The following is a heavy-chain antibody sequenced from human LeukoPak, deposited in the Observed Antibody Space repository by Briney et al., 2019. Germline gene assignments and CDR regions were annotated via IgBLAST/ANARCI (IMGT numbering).Heavy chain of an antibody. CDR2: IKESRNDK. J-gene: IGHJ4*02. CDR1: GFTFSSYS. V-gene: IGHV3-7*01. Sequence: GGSLRLSCAGSGFTFSSYSMGWVPQAPGQGLEGVANIKESRNDKKYGDSVKGRFTISRDNAKNSLYLQMNSLRVEDTALYFCARWRGAQSEFDYWGQGTQVTVSS. D-gene: IGHD3-16*01. CDR3: ARWRGAQSEFDY.